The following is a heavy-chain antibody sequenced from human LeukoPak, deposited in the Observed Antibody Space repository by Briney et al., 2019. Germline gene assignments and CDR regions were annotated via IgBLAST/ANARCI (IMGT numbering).Heavy chain of an antibody. D-gene: IGHD3/OR15-3a*01. CDR2: IYYTGNT. CDR1: GVSISSSNSY. Sequence: SETLSLTCTVSGVSISSSNSYWGWLRQPPGTGLEWIGSIYYTGNTYYNASLKSRVAISIDTSNNQISLRLISVTATDTAMYYCARQTGSGLFTLPGGQGTLVTVSS. V-gene: IGHV4-39*01. CDR3: ARQTGSGLFTLP. J-gene: IGHJ4*02.